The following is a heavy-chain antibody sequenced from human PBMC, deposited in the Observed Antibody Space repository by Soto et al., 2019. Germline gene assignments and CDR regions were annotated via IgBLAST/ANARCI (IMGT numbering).Heavy chain of an antibody. CDR1: GCTFTSYD. V-gene: IGHV1-8*01. D-gene: IGHD6-13*01. J-gene: IGHJ5*02. CDR2: MNPNSGNT. Sequence: QVQLVQSGAEVKKPGASVKVSCKASGCTFTSYDINWVREATGQGLEWMGWMNPNSGNTGYAQKFQGRVTMTRNTSISTAYMDLSSLRSEDTAVYYCARERSAAGTGWFDPWGPGTLVTVSS. CDR3: ARERSAAGTGWFDP.